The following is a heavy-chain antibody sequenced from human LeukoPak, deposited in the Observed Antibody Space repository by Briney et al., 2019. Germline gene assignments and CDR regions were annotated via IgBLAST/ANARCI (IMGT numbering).Heavy chain of an antibody. J-gene: IGHJ4*02. CDR3: ARVRSRRSLDSSSWYFLFDY. Sequence: SQTLSLTCTVSGGSISSGSYYWSWIRQPAGKGLEWIGRIYTSGSTNYNPSLKSRVTISVDTSKNQFSLKLSSVTAADTAVYYCARVRSRRSLDSSSWYFLFDYWGQGTLVTVS. CDR2: IYTSGST. V-gene: IGHV4-61*02. D-gene: IGHD6-13*01. CDR1: GGSISSGSYY.